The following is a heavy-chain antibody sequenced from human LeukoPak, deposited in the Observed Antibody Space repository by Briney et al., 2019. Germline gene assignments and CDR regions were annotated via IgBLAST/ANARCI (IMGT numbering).Heavy chain of an antibody. D-gene: IGHD3-22*01. J-gene: IGHJ4*02. V-gene: IGHV3-23*01. CDR1: GFTFSSYA. CDR3: AKDFYYDSSGYYRDY. Sequence: PGGSLRLSCAASGFTFSSYAMSWVRQAPGKGLEWVSAISGSGGSTYYADSVKGRFTISRDNSKNTLYPQMNSLRAEDTAVYYCAKDFYYDSSGYYRDYWGQGTLVTVSS. CDR2: ISGSGGST.